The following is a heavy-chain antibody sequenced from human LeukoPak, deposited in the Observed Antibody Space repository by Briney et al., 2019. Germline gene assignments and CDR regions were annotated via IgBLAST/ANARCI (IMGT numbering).Heavy chain of an antibody. J-gene: IGHJ4*02. Sequence: GESLKISCKGSGYSFTSYWIGWVRQMPGKGLEWMGIIYPGDSDTRYSPSFQGQVTISADKSISTAYLQWSSLKASDTAMYCCARHKISYSSSSDFDYWGQGTLVTVSS. D-gene: IGHD6-6*01. CDR1: GYSFTSYW. CDR2: IYPGDSDT. CDR3: ARHKISYSSSSDFDY. V-gene: IGHV5-51*01.